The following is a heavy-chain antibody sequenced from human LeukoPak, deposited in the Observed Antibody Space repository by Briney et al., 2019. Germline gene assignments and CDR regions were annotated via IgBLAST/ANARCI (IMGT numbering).Heavy chain of an antibody. CDR2: ISGSGGST. CDR1: GFTFSNYA. Sequence: GGSLRLSCAASGFTFSNYAMSWVRQAPGKGLEWVSGISGSGGSTYYADSVKGRFTISRDNSKNTLYLQMNSLRAEDTAVYYCARVSSSWYQGFDYWGQGTLVTVSS. V-gene: IGHV3-23*01. J-gene: IGHJ4*02. CDR3: ARVSSSWYQGFDY. D-gene: IGHD6-13*01.